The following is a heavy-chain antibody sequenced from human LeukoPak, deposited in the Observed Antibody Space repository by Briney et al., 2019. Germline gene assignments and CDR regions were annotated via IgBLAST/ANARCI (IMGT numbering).Heavy chain of an antibody. CDR2: ISSSGGTT. Sequence: GGSLRLPCAASGFPFSSYAMGWDRQAPGKGLDWVSGISSSGGTTYYADSVKGRFTISRDNSKNTLSLQMNSLRAEDTAVYYCAREASHVSGMDVWGQGTTVTVSS. J-gene: IGHJ6*02. CDR3: AREASHVSGMDV. CDR1: GFPFSSYA. V-gene: IGHV3-23*01.